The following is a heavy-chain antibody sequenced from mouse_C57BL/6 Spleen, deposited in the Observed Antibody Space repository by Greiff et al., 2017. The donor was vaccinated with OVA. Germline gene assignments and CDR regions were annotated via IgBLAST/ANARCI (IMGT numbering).Heavy chain of an antibody. V-gene: IGHV1-52*01. Sequence: QVQLQQPGAELVRPGSSVKLSSKASGYTFTSYWMHWVKQRPIQGLEWIGNIDPSDSETHYNQKFKDKATLTVDKSSSTAYMQLSSLTSEDSAVYYCARWGRGAPAMDYWGQGTSVTVSS. D-gene: IGHD1-3*01. J-gene: IGHJ4*01. CDR3: ARWGRGAPAMDY. CDR2: IDPSDSET. CDR1: GYTFTSYW.